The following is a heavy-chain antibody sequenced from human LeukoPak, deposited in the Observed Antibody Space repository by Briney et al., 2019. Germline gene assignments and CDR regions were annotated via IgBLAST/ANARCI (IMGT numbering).Heavy chain of an antibody. CDR2: INPNSGGT. D-gene: IGHD3-22*01. V-gene: IGHV1-2*06. Sequence: ASVKVSCKASGYIFTDYYMHWVRQAPGQGLEWMGRINPNSGGTNYAQKFQGRVTMTRDTSISTAYMELSRLRSDDTAVYYCAIVVNQKDASDIWGQGTMVTVSS. J-gene: IGHJ3*02. CDR1: GYIFTDYY. CDR3: AIVVNQKDASDI.